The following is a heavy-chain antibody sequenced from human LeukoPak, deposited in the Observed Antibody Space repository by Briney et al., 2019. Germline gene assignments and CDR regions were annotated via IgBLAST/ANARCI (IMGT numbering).Heavy chain of an antibody. CDR2: IYTSGST. D-gene: IGHD5-18*01. CDR3: ARHGYSDGYVRWFDP. Sequence: SETLSLTCTVSGGSISSYYWSWIRQPAGKGLERIGRIYTSGSTNYNPSLKSRVTMSVDTSKNQFSLKLSSVTAADTAVYYCARHGYSDGYVRWFDPWGQGTLVTVSS. CDR1: GGSISSYY. V-gene: IGHV4-4*07. J-gene: IGHJ5*02.